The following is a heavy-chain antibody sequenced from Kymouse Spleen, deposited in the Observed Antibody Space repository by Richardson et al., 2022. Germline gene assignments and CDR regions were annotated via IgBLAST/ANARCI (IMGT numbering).Heavy chain of an antibody. D-gene: IGHD1-14*01. CDR2: IRSKANSYAT. V-gene: IGHV3-73*02. CDR1: GFTFSGSA. CDR3: TRLAYNLEGY. Sequence: EVQLVESGGGLVQPGGSLKLSCAASGFTFSGSAMHWVRQASGKGLEWVGRIRSKANSYATAYAASVKGRFTISRDDSKNTAYLQMNSLKTEDTAVYYCTRLAYNLEGYWGQGTLVTVSS. J-gene: IGHJ4*02.